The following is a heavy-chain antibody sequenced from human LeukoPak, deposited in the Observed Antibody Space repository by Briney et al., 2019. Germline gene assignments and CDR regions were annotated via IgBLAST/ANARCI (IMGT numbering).Heavy chain of an antibody. Sequence: GGSLRLSCAASGFTFGSYAMHWVRQAPGKGLEWVAVISYDGSNKYYADSVKGRFTISRDNSKNTLYLQMNSLRAEDTAVYYCARVEDIVVVPAAMGGIYGMDVWGQGTTVTVSS. D-gene: IGHD2-2*01. J-gene: IGHJ6*02. CDR3: ARVEDIVVVPAAMGGIYGMDV. V-gene: IGHV3-30-3*01. CDR2: ISYDGSNK. CDR1: GFTFGSYA.